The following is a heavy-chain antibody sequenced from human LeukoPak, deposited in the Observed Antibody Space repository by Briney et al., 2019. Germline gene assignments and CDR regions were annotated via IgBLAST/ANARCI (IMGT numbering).Heavy chain of an antibody. Sequence: GSLRLSCAASGFTFNSYWMNWIRQPPGKGLEWIGEINHSGSTNYNPSLKSRVTISVDTSKNQFSLKLSSVTAADTAVYYCARGFYSSSWYQYNWFDPWGQGTLVTVSS. D-gene: IGHD6-13*01. J-gene: IGHJ5*02. V-gene: IGHV4-34*01. CDR3: ARGFYSSSWYQYNWFDP. CDR2: INHSGST. CDR1: GFTFNSYW.